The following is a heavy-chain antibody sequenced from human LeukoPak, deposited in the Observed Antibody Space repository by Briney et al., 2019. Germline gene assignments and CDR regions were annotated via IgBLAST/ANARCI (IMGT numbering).Heavy chain of an antibody. Sequence: SVKVSCKASGGTFSSYAISWVRQAPGQGLEWMGRIIPIFGTANYAQKFQGRVTITTDESTSTAYMGLSSLRSEDTAVYYCARGRFLEWLFLDYWGQGTLVTVSS. V-gene: IGHV1-69*05. D-gene: IGHD3-3*01. CDR1: GGTFSSYA. CDR2: IIPIFGTA. J-gene: IGHJ4*02. CDR3: ARGRFLEWLFLDY.